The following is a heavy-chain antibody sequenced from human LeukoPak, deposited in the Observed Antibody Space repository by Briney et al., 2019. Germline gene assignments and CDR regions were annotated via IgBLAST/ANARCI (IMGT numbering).Heavy chain of an antibody. Sequence: GGSLRLSCAASGFTVSSSYTSWVRQAPGKGLEWVSVFYSGGKTYYTDSVKGRFTISRDNSKNTLYLQMNSLRAEDTAVYYCASRDCSGGGCHFAGADPFDYWGQGTLVTVSS. J-gene: IGHJ4*02. V-gene: IGHV3-53*01. CDR2: FYSGGKT. CDR3: ASRDCSGGGCHFAGADPFDY. CDR1: GFTVSSSY. D-gene: IGHD2-15*01.